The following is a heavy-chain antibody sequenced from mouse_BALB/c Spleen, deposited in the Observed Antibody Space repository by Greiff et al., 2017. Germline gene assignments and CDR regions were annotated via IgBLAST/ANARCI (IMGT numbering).Heavy chain of an antibody. CDR2: IYPGSGNT. CDR1: GYTFTDYY. D-gene: IGHD2-10*01. Sequence: VQLQQSGAELARPGASVKLSCKASGYTFTDYYINWVKQRTGQGLEWIGEIYPGSGNTYYNEKFKGKATLTADKSSSTAYMQLSSLTSEDSAVYFCARSLLGAMDYWGQGTSVTVSS. J-gene: IGHJ4*01. CDR3: ARSLLGAMDY. V-gene: IGHV1-77*01.